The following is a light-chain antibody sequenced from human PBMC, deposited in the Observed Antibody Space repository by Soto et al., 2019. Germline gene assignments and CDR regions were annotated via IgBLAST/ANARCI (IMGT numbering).Light chain of an antibody. CDR1: QSISSW. J-gene: IGKJ2*01. CDR2: DAS. Sequence: DIQMTQSPSTLSASVGDRVTITCRASQSISSWLAWYQQKPGKAPKLLIYDASSLESGVPSRFSGGGSGTEFTLTISSLQPDDFATYYCQQYNSYSYTFGQGNKLEIK. CDR3: QQYNSYSYT. V-gene: IGKV1-5*01.